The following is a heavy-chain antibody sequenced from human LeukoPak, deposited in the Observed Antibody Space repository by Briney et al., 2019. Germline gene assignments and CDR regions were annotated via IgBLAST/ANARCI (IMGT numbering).Heavy chain of an antibody. CDR3: ARDSGRYFDWFDDY. D-gene: IGHD3-9*01. J-gene: IGHJ4*02. Sequence: GASVKVSCKASGYTFTGYYMHWVRQAPGQGLEWMGWISAYNGNTNYAQNLQGRITMTTDTSTSTAYMELRRLRSDDTAVYYCARDSGRYFDWFDDYWGQGTLVTVSS. V-gene: IGHV1-18*04. CDR1: GYTFTGYY. CDR2: ISAYNGNT.